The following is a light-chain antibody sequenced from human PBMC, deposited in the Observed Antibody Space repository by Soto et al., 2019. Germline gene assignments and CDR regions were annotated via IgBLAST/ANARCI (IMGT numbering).Light chain of an antibody. J-gene: IGKJ4*01. CDR3: QQHDNSPRT. V-gene: IGKV3-11*01. Sequence: ENVLTQSPGTLSLSPGETATLSCRASQSVGTYLGWYQHKPGQAPRLLIFDASKRATGIPARFSGSGSGTDFTLTISSLEPEDVAVYYCQQHDNSPRTFGGGTKVDIK. CDR2: DAS. CDR1: QSVGTY.